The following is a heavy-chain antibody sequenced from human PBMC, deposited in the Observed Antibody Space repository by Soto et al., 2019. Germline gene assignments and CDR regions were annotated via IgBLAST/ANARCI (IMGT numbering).Heavy chain of an antibody. Sequence: QVQLVESGGGVVQPGRSLRLSCAASGFTFSSYGMHWVRQAPGKGLEWVAVIWYDGSNKYYADSVKGRFTISRDNSKNTLYLQMNSRRAEATAVYYCASYSSSWSDYWGQGTLVTVSS. V-gene: IGHV3-33*01. CDR1: GFTFSSYG. D-gene: IGHD6-13*01. CDR2: IWYDGSNK. CDR3: ASYSSSWSDY. J-gene: IGHJ4*02.